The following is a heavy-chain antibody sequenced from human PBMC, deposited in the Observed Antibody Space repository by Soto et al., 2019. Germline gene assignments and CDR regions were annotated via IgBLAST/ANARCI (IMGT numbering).Heavy chain of an antibody. D-gene: IGHD2-8*01. V-gene: IGHV1-69*06. J-gene: IGHJ2*01. Sequence: QVQLVQSGAEVKKPGSSVKVSCKASGGTFSSYAISWVRQAPGQGLEWMGGIIPIFGTANYAQKFQGRVTITADKSTSTAYMELSSLRSEDTAVYYCARVTGYCTNGVCYTHWYFDLWGRGTLVTVSS. CDR1: GGTFSSYA. CDR2: IIPIFGTA. CDR3: ARVTGYCTNGVCYTHWYFDL.